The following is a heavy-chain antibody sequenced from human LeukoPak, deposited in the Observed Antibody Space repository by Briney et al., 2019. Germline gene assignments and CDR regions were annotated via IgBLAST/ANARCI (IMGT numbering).Heavy chain of an antibody. CDR2: ISAYNGNT. CDR1: GYTFTSYG. D-gene: IGHD3-10*01. Sequence: ASVKVSCKASGYTFTSYGISWVRQAPGQGLEWMGWISAYNGNTNYAQKLQGRVTMTTDTSTSTAYMELSSLRSEDTAVYYCATLRGVSGRGWFDPWGQGTLVTVSS. J-gene: IGHJ5*02. V-gene: IGHV1-18*01. CDR3: ATLRGVSGRGWFDP.